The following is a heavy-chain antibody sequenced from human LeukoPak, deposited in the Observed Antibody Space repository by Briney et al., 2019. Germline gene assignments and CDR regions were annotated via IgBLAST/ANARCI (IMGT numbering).Heavy chain of an antibody. CDR2: ISSSGGSK. CDR3: AGLDAAMPDAFDI. D-gene: IGHD5-18*01. Sequence: GGSLRLSCAASGFTFSSYEMNWVRQAPGKGLEWVSYISSSGGSKYYADSVKGRFTISRDNSKNTLYLQMNSLRADDTAVYYCAGLDAAMPDAFDIWGQGTTVTVSS. CDR1: GFTFSSYE. J-gene: IGHJ3*02. V-gene: IGHV3-48*03.